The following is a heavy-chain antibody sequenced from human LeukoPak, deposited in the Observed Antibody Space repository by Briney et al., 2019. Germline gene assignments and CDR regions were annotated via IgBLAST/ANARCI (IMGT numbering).Heavy chain of an antibody. CDR1: GFTFSSYG. J-gene: IGHJ6*02. Sequence: GGSLRLSCAASGFTFSSYGMHWVRQAPGKGLEWVAVISYDGSNKYYADSVKGRFTISRDNSKNTLYLQMNSLRAEDTAVYYCAKDLDTARVMDVWGQGTTVTVPS. CDR3: AKDLDTARVMDV. CDR2: ISYDGSNK. D-gene: IGHD5-18*01. V-gene: IGHV3-30*18.